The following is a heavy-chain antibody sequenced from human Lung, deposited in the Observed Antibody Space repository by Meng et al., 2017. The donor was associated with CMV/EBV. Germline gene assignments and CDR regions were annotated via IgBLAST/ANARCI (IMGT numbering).Heavy chain of an antibody. CDR2: INPSGGST. V-gene: IGHV1-46*01. CDR1: GYTFTNYY. CDR3: ARVLGQLVSPYGMDV. D-gene: IGHD6-13*01. J-gene: IGHJ6*02. Sequence: ASVKVSXKASGYTFTNYYMHWVRQAPGQGLEWMGVINPSGGSTTYAQKFQGRLTMTRDTSTSTVYMEPSSLKSEDTAMYYCARVLGQLVSPYGMDVWGQGXTVTVSS.